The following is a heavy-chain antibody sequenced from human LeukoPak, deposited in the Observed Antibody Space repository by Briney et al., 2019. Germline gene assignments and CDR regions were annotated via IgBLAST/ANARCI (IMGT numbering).Heavy chain of an antibody. CDR1: GGSISSYY. CDR2: IYTSGST. V-gene: IGHV4-4*07. D-gene: IGHD3-22*01. J-gene: IGHJ3*02. Sequence: SETLSLTCTVSGGSISSYYWSWIRRPAGKGLEWIGRIYTSGSTNYNPSLKSRVTMSVDTSKNQFSLKLSSVTAADTAVYYCARDLPPASSGYYFDAFDIWGQGTMVTVSS. CDR3: ARDLPPASSGYYFDAFDI.